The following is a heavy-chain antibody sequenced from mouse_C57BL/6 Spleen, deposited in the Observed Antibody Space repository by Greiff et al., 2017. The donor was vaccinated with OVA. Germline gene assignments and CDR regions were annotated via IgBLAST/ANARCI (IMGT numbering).Heavy chain of an antibody. D-gene: IGHD2-5*01. CDR2: IDPSDSYT. V-gene: IGHV1-69*01. CDR1: GYTFTSYW. CDR3: ARANSNYEGAMDY. Sequence: QVQLQQPGAELVMPGASVKLSCKASGYTFTSYWMHWVKQRPGQGLEWIGEIDPSDSYTNYNQKFKGKSPLTVDKSSSTAYMQLSSLTSEDSAVYYCARANSNYEGAMDYWGQGTSVTVSS. J-gene: IGHJ4*01.